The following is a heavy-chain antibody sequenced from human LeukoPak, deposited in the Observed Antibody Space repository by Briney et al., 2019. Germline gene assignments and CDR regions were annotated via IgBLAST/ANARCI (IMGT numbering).Heavy chain of an antibody. CDR3: AIVLGAYDPTVAY. CDR1: RFTFSSYW. Sequence: GGSLRLSCEASRFTFSSYWMSWLRQSPGKALEWVPNKKQDGSEKYYVDCVRGRFTISRENAKNSLYLQMNSMRAEDKAVYYCAIVLGAYDPTVAYWGQGTLVTVSS. J-gene: IGHJ4*02. D-gene: IGHD3-3*01. CDR2: KKQDGSEK. V-gene: IGHV3-7*03.